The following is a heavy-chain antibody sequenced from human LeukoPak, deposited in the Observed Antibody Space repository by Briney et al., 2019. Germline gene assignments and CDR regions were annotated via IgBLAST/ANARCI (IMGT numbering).Heavy chain of an antibody. Sequence: SETLSLTCAVSGYSISSGYYWGWIRQPPGKGLEWIGSIYHSGSTYYNPSLKSRVTISVDTSKNQFSLKLSSVTTADTAVYYCARVGSGYDLFDYWGQGTLVTVSS. J-gene: IGHJ4*02. CDR1: GYSISSGYY. V-gene: IGHV4-38-2*01. D-gene: IGHD5-12*01. CDR2: IYHSGST. CDR3: ARVGSGYDLFDY.